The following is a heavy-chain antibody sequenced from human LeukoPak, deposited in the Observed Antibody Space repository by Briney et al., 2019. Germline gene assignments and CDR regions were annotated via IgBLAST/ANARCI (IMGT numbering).Heavy chain of an antibody. CDR1: GYTFTGYY. CDR2: INPNSGGT. CDR3: AKEIAAPGTPYFDY. D-gene: IGHD6-13*01. J-gene: IGHJ4*02. V-gene: IGHV1-2*02. Sequence: ASVKVSCKASGYTFTGYYMHWVRQAPGQGLEWMGWINPNSGGTNYAQKFQGRVTMTRDTSISTAYMELSRLRSDDTAVYYCAKEIAAPGTPYFDYWGQGTLVTVSS.